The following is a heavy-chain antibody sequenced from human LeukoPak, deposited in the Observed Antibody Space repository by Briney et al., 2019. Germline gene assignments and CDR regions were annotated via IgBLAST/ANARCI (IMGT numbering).Heavy chain of an antibody. V-gene: IGHV3-74*01. CDR1: GFTFSNYC. Sequence: GGSLRLSCAASGFTFSNYCMHWVRQAPGKGLVWVARINSDGSTTNYADSVKGRFTISRDNAKNTLYLQMNSLRAEDTAVYYCARLTPPFDCWGQGTLVTVSS. CDR3: ARLTPPFDC. D-gene: IGHD3-16*01. J-gene: IGHJ4*02. CDR2: INSDGSTT.